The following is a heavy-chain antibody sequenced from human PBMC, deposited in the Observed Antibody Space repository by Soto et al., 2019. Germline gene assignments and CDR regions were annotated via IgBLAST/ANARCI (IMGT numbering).Heavy chain of an antibody. J-gene: IGHJ5*02. V-gene: IGHV4-59*01. CDR2: IYYSGST. D-gene: IGHD3-22*01. CDR1: GGSISSYY. Sequence: PSETLSLTCTVSGGSISSYYWSWIRQPPGKGLEWIGYIYYSGSTNYNPSLKSRVTISVDTSKNQFSLKLSSVTAADTAVYYCARDHYYDSSGYPRWFDPWGQGTLVTSPQ. CDR3: ARDHYYDSSGYPRWFDP.